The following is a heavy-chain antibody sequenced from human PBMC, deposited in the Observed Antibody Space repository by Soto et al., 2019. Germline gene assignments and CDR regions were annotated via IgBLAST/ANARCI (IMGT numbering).Heavy chain of an antibody. D-gene: IGHD3-3*01. J-gene: IGHJ6*02. CDR3: ARAYYAFWTSYHYGMDV. CDR2: IYQSGST. CDR1: GVSISSDGYS. V-gene: IGHV4-30-2*01. Sequence: QLQLQESGSGLVKPSQTLSLTCAVSGVSISSDGYSWSWIRQPPGKGLEWIGFIYQSGSTYYNPSRKSRGTLSVDRSKNQFSLKLTSVTAADTAVYYCARAYYAFWTSYHYGMDVWGQGTTVTVSS.